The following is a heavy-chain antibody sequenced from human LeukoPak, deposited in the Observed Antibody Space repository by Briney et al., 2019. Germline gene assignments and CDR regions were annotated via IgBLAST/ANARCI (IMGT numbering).Heavy chain of an antibody. CDR2: ISTTGDRT. Sequence: GGSLRLSCAASGFTFNSYAMIWVRQAPGKGLESISSISTTGDRTYYADSVKGRFAISRDNSKNTLYLQMNSLRAEDTAVYYCAKILERELQYYYYGMDVWGQGTTVTVSS. CDR3: AKILERELQYYYYGMDV. J-gene: IGHJ6*02. D-gene: IGHD5-24*01. V-gene: IGHV3-23*01. CDR1: GFTFNSYA.